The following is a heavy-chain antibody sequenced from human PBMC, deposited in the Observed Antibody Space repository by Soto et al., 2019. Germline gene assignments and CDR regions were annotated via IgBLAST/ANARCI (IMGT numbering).Heavy chain of an antibody. D-gene: IGHD5-18*01. CDR3: ARGGYSYGRYYYYYYGMDV. CDR1: GYSISSGYY. J-gene: IGHJ6*02. V-gene: IGHV4-38-2*01. Sequence: SETLSLTCAVSGYSISSGYYWGWIRQPPGKGLEWIGSIYHSGSTYYNPSLKSRVTISVDTSKNQFSLKLSSVTAADTAVYYCARGGYSYGRYYYYYYGMDVWGQGTTVTV. CDR2: IYHSGST.